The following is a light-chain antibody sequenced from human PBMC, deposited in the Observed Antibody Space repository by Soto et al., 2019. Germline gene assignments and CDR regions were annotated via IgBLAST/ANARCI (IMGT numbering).Light chain of an antibody. CDR3: QQYGRSGT. V-gene: IGKV3-20*01. CDR1: QSISRTY. J-gene: IGKJ1*01. CDR2: ATS. Sequence: ENVLTQSPGTLSLSPGERATLSCRASQSISRTYLAWYQQKPVQAPRLLIYATSSRATGIPDRFSGSGSGTDFTLTISRLEPEDFAVYYCQQYGRSGTFGQGTKVETK.